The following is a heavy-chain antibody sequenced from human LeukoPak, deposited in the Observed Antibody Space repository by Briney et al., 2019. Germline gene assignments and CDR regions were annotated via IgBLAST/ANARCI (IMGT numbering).Heavy chain of an antibody. CDR3: ARAASHDYGDFAQNWFDP. CDR1: GGSISSYY. V-gene: IGHV4-59*12. D-gene: IGHD4-17*01. CDR2: IYYSGST. Sequence: SETLSLTCTVSGGSISSYYWSWIRQPPGKGLEWTGYIYYSGSTNYNPSLNSRVTISVDTSKNQFSLKLSSVTAADTAVYYCARAASHDYGDFAQNWFDPWGQGTLVTVSS. J-gene: IGHJ5*02.